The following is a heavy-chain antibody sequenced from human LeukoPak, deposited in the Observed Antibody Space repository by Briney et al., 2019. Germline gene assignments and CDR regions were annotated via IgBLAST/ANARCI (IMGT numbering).Heavy chain of an antibody. CDR1: GFTFSSYG. V-gene: IGHV3-23*01. J-gene: IGHJ4*02. CDR2: ISGSGGST. D-gene: IGHD6-19*01. Sequence: GGSLRLSCAASGFTFSSYGMSWVRQAPGKGLEWVSAISGSGGSTYYADSVKGRFTISRDNSKNTLYLQMNSLRAEDTAVYYCANPAVAAYYFDYWGQGTLVTVSS. CDR3: ANPAVAAYYFDY.